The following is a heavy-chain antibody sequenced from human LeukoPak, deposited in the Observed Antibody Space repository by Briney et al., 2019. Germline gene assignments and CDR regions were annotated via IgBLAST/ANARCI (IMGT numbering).Heavy chain of an antibody. V-gene: IGHV3-23*01. CDR3: ARSGSSWYRFDY. CDR1: GFTFSSYA. J-gene: IGHJ4*02. CDR2: ISGSSGSA. Sequence: AGGSLRLSCEASGFTFSSYAMSWVRQAPGKGLEWVSVISGSSGSAYYADSVKGRFSISRDNSKNTLFLQVNSLRAEDMAVYYCARSGSSWYRFDYWGQGTLVTVSS. D-gene: IGHD6-13*01.